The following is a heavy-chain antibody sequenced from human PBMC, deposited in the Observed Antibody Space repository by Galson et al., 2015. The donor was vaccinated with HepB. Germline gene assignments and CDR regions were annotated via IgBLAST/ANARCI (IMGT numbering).Heavy chain of an antibody. CDR2: IDPSDSYT. V-gene: IGHV5-10-1*01. D-gene: IGHD3-22*01. CDR3: AGSHPDSSGYYPIDY. Sequence: QSGAEAKKPGESLRISCKGSGYSFTSYWISWVRQMPGKGLEWMGRIDPSDSYTNYSPSFQGHVTISADKSISTAYLQWSSLKASDTAMYYCAGSHPDSSGYYPIDYWGQGTLVTVSS. CDR1: GYSFTSYW. J-gene: IGHJ4*02.